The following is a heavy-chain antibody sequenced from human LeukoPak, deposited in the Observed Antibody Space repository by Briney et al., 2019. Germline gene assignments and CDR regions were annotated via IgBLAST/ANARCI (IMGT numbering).Heavy chain of an antibody. J-gene: IGHJ4*02. CDR1: GYTFTGYY. D-gene: IGHD2-15*01. CDR3: ARDAGYCSGGSCYQWLLLGAKTIDY. CDR2: ISAYNGNT. V-gene: IGHV1-18*04. Sequence: GASVKVSCKASGYTFTGYYMHWVRQAPGQGLEWMGWISAYNGNTNYAQKLQGRVTMTTDTSTSTAYMELRSLRSDDTAVYYCARDAGYCSGGSCYQWLLLGAKTIDYWGQGTMVTVSS.